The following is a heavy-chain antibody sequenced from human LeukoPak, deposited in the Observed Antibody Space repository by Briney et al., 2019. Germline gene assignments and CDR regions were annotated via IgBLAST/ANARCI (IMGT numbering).Heavy chain of an antibody. V-gene: IGHV3-7*01. D-gene: IGHD2/OR15-2a*01. Sequence: GGSLRLSCAASGFTFSSYWMSWVRQAPGKGLEWVANIKQDGSEKYYVDSVKGRFTISRDNAKNSLYLQMKSLRAEDTAVYYCAKDWLEYQMVSTSPGDYWGQGTLVTVSS. J-gene: IGHJ4*02. CDR2: IKQDGSEK. CDR1: GFTFSSYW. CDR3: AKDWLEYQMVSTSPGDY.